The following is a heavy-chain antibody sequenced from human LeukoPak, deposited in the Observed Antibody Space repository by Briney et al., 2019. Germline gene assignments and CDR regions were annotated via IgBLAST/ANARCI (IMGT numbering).Heavy chain of an antibody. D-gene: IGHD2-8*01. Sequence: SETLSLTCTVSGGSISSNYWSWIRQPSGKGLEWIGYIYYSGSTNCNPSLKSRVTTSVDTSKNQFSLKLRSVTAADTAVYYCARYHCTNGVCYYFDYWGQGTLVTVSS. J-gene: IGHJ4*02. CDR2: IYYSGST. V-gene: IGHV4-59*01. CDR1: GGSISSNY. CDR3: ARYHCTNGVCYYFDY.